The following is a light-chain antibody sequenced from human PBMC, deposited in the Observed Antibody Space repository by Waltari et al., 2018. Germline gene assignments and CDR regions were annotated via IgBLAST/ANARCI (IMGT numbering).Light chain of an antibody. J-gene: IGLJ1*01. Sequence: QSALTQPASVSGSPGQSITISCTGTSSAIGAYHFVTCYQKHPDKAPKVLICDVNTRPAGVSSRFSVSKSGNTASRTISGLQAEDEADYYCISYTTGSTRYVFGSGTKVTVL. CDR3: ISYTTGSTRYV. V-gene: IGLV2-14*03. CDR2: DVN. CDR1: SSAIGAYHF.